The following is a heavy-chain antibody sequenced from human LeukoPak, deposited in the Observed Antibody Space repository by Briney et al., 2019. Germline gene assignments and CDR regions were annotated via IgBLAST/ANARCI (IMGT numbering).Heavy chain of an antibody. V-gene: IGHV3-23*01. Sequence: GGSLRLSCAASGFTFSSYAMSWVRQAPGKGLEWVSAISRSGGSTYYADSVKGRFTISRDNSKNTLYLQMNSLRAEDTAVYYCARDHGSGSYDYWGQGTLVTVSS. J-gene: IGHJ4*02. CDR3: ARDHGSGSYDY. D-gene: IGHD1-26*01. CDR1: GFTFSSYA. CDR2: ISRSGGST.